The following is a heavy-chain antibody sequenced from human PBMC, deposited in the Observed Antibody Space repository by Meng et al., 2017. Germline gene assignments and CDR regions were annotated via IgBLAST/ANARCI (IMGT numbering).Heavy chain of an antibody. V-gene: IGHV3-30*01. CDR2: ISYDGSNK. D-gene: IGHD4-23*01. CDR1: GFTFSSYA. J-gene: IGHJ4*02. CDR3: AGDASDYGGVFDY. Sequence: GGSLRLSCAAAGFTFSSYAMHWVRQAPGKGLEWVAVISYDGSNKYYADSVKGRFTISRENSKDTLYLQMNSLRDGDTAVYYCAGDASDYGGVFDYWGQGTLVTVSS.